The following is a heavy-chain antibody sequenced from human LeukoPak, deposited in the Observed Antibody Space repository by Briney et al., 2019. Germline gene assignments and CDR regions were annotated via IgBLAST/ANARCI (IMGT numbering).Heavy chain of an antibody. CDR2: IKPNSGGT. V-gene: IGHV1-2*02. CDR1: GYTFTDNY. Sequence: ASVKVSCKASGYTFTDNYVHWVRQAPGQGLEWMGWIKPNSGGTDYAQKFQGRVTMTRDTSISTAYMELSRLRSDDTAVYYCARDRADFWSGCATNDYWGQGTLVTVSS. D-gene: IGHD3-3*01. CDR3: ARDRADFWSGCATNDY. J-gene: IGHJ4*02.